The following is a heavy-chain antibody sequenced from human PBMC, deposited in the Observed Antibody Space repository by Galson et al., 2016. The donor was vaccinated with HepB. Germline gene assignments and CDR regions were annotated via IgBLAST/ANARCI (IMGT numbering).Heavy chain of an antibody. J-gene: IGHJ4*02. CDR2: INHTGST. D-gene: IGHD6-13*01. CDR1: GGSLNGYY. V-gene: IGHV4-34*01. Sequence: SETLSLTCAVYGGSLNGYYWSWIRQSPGKGLEWIGEINHTGSTNYNPSLKRRVTMSVDTSNYHFSLYLNSVTAADTAVYFCARGPGGMAVFDYRGQGTLVTVSS. CDR3: ARGPGGMAVFDY.